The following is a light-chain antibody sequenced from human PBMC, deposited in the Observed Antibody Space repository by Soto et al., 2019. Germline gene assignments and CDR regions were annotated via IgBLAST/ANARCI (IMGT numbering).Light chain of an antibody. CDR1: QSVSSY. J-gene: IGKJ2*01. Sequence: EIVLTQSPATLSLSPGERATLSCRASQSVSSYLAWYQQKPGQAPRLLIYDASNRATGIPARFSGGGSGTDFTLTISSLEPEDFAVYYCQQRFNWPRFTFGQETKLEIK. V-gene: IGKV3-11*01. CDR2: DAS. CDR3: QQRFNWPRFT.